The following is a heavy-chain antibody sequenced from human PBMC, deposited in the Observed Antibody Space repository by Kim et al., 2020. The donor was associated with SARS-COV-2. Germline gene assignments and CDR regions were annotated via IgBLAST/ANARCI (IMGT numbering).Heavy chain of an antibody. V-gene: IGHV3-72*01. J-gene: IGHJ4*02. Sequence: EYAASVKGRFTISRDDSKNSLYLQMNILKTEDTAVYYCAPYDSSGYPIGYWGQGTLVTVSS. CDR3: APYDSSGYPIGY. D-gene: IGHD3-22*01.